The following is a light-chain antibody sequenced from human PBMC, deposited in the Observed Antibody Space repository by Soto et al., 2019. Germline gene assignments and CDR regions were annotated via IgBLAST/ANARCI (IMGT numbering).Light chain of an antibody. J-gene: IGKJ1*01. CDR2: GAA. V-gene: IGKV3-20*01. CDR3: QQYGSSST. Sequence: ELVLTQSPGTPTLSPVERATLSCRASQSVRGSYLAWYQQKPGQAPRLLIFGAASRATGIPDRFSGRGSGTDFTLTISRLEPEDFAVYYCQQYGSSSTFGQGTKVDIK. CDR1: QSVRGSY.